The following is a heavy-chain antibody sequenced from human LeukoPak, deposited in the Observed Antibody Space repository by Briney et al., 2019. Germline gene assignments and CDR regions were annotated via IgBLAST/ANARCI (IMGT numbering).Heavy chain of an antibody. CDR2: IWYDGSNK. CDR1: GFTFSSYG. CDR3: ARDHDYYYYGMDV. J-gene: IGHJ6*02. Sequence: GGSLRLSCAASGFTFSSYGMHWVRQAPGKGLEWVAVIWYDGSNKYYADSVKGRFTFSRDNSKNTLYLQMNSLRAEDTAVYYCARDHDYYYYGMDVWGQGTTVTVSS. V-gene: IGHV3-33*01.